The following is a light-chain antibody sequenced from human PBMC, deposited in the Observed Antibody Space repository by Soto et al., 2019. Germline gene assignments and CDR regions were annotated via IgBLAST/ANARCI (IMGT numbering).Light chain of an antibody. CDR2: KNN. Sequence: QSVLTQPPSASGTPGQRVTISCSGSSSNIAVNYVYWYQQLPETAPKLLIYKNNQRPSGVPDRFSGSKSGTSASLAISGLPSEDEADYYCAAWDDTLSGLWLFGGGTKVTVL. V-gene: IGLV1-47*01. CDR3: AAWDDTLSGLWL. CDR1: SSNIAVNY. J-gene: IGLJ3*02.